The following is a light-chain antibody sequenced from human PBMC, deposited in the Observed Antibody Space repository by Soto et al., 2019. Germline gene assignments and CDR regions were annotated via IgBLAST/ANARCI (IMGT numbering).Light chain of an antibody. J-gene: IGKJ1*01. V-gene: IGKV1-5*03. Sequence: DIQMTQSPSTLSGYVGDRVTITCRASQTISSWLAWYQQKPGKAPKLLIYKASTLKSGVPSRFSGSGSGTEFTLTLSSLQPDDFATYYCQHYNSYSEAFGQGTKVELK. CDR3: QHYNSYSEA. CDR1: QTISSW. CDR2: KAS.